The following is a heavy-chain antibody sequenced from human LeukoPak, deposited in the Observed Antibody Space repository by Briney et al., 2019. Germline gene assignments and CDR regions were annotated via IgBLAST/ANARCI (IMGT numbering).Heavy chain of an antibody. CDR2: TRNKANSYTT. J-gene: IGHJ4*02. CDR3: ARKSNGVFDY. Sequence: GGSLRLSCAASGFTFSDHYMDWVRQAPGKGLEWVGRTRNKANSYTTEYAASVKGRFTISRDDSKNSLYLQMNSLKTEDTAVYYCARKSNGVFDYWGQGTLVTVSS. CDR1: GFTFSDHY. D-gene: IGHD2-8*01. V-gene: IGHV3-72*01.